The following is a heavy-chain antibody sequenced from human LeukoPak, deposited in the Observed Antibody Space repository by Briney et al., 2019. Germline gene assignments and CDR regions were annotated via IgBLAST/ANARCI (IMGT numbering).Heavy chain of an antibody. CDR2: ISYDGSNK. V-gene: IGHV3-30*04. Sequence: GGSLRLSCAASGFTFSSYAMHWVRQAPGKGLEWVAVISYDGSNKYYADSVKGRFTISRDNSKNTLYLQMNSLRAEDTAVYYCASFCSGGSCYSGYDAFDIWGQGTMVTVSS. CDR1: GFTFSSYA. J-gene: IGHJ3*02. CDR3: ASFCSGGSCYSGYDAFDI. D-gene: IGHD2-15*01.